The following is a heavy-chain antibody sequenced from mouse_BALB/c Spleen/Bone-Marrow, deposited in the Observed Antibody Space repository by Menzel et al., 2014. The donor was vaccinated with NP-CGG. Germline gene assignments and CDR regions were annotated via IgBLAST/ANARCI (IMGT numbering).Heavy chain of an antibody. CDR1: GYTFTSYW. CDR2: IYPSDSYT. J-gene: IGHJ4*01. Sequence: QVQLQQSGAELVRPGASVKLSCKASGYTFTSYWINWVKQRPGQGLEWIGNIYPSDSYTNYNQKFKGKATLTVDKSSSTASMHRRRPRSERTVVYYCARRGGGNAIDNWGQGNSHTVSS. CDR3: ARRGGGNAIDN. V-gene: IGHV1-69*02.